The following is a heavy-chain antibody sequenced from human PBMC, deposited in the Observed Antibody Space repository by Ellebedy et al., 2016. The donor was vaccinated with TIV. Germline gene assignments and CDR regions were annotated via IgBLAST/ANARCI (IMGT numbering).Heavy chain of an antibody. CDR3: ASFSSGWEEAFDI. V-gene: IGHV4-39*07. CDR1: GGSISSSSYY. D-gene: IGHD3-22*01. CDR2: IYYSGST. J-gene: IGHJ3*02. Sequence: SETLSLTXTVSGGSISSSSYYWGWIRQPPGKGLEWIGSIYYSGSTNYNPSLKSRVTISVDTSKNQFSLKLSSVTAADTAVYYCASFSSGWEEAFDIWGQGTMVTVSS.